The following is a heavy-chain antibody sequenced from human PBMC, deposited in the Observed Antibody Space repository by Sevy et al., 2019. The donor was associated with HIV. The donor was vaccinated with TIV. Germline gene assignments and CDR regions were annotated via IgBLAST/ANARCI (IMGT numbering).Heavy chain of an antibody. CDR3: ASNRGAVGGELDH. Sequence: ASVKVSCKVSGHTLSEMSLHWVRQAPGKGLEWMGGFDPEDGERIYAQKFQGRVTMTEDTSADTAYMEMSSLRYEDTAMYYCASNRGAVGGELDHWGQGTLVTVSS. V-gene: IGHV1-24*01. J-gene: IGHJ4*02. CDR1: GHTLSEMS. D-gene: IGHD2-21*01. CDR2: FDPEDGER.